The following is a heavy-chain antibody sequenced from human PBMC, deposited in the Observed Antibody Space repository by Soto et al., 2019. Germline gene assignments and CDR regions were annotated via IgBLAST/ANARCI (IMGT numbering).Heavy chain of an antibody. Sequence: SETLSLTCTVSGGSISSGGYYWSWIRQHPGKGLEWIGYIYYSGSTYYNPSLKSRVTISVDTSKNQFSLKLSSVTAADTAVYYCARDRLGIAAAGTGWFDPWGQGTLVTVSS. CDR2: IYYSGST. D-gene: IGHD6-13*01. CDR3: ARDRLGIAAAGTGWFDP. V-gene: IGHV4-31*03. CDR1: GGSISSGGYY. J-gene: IGHJ5*02.